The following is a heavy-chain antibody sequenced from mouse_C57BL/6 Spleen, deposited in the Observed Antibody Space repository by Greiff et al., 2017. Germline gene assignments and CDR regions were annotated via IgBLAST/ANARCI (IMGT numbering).Heavy chain of an antibody. D-gene: IGHD4-1*01. CDR3: ARDLGQDYAMDY. Sequence: VQLQQPGPGLVQPSQSLSITCTASGFSLTSYGVHWVRQSPGKGLEWLGVIWSGGSTDYNAAYISRLSISKDNSKSQVFFKMNRLQADDTAIYYCARDLGQDYAMDYWGQGTSVTVSS. CDR1: GFSLTSYG. V-gene: IGHV2-2*01. CDR2: IWSGGST. J-gene: IGHJ4*01.